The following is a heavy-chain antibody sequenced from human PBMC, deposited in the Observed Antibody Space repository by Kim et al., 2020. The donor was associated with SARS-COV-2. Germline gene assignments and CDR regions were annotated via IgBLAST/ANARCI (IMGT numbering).Heavy chain of an antibody. J-gene: IGHJ6*02. CDR3: ARQTDVADSSSWNWNYFYGMDG. CDR1: GYSFTSYW. CDR2: IYPGDSDT. V-gene: IGHV5-51*01. Sequence: GESLKISCKGSGYSFTSYWIGWVLQMPGKGLEWMGIIYPGDSDTRYSPSFQGQVTISADKSISTAYLQWSSLKASDTAMYYCARQTDVADSSSWNWNYFYGMDGWGQGTTVIVSS. D-gene: IGHD6-13*01.